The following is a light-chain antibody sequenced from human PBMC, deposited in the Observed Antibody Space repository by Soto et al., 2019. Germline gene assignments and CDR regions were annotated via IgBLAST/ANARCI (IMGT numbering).Light chain of an antibody. V-gene: IGKV3D-15*01. CDR3: QQLNSYPHT. J-gene: IGKJ5*01. CDR2: GAS. CDR1: QSVSSN. Sequence: ENFMTPSPSTLSVLPGEIAIPPCRASQSVSSNLAWYQQKPGQAPRLLIYGASSRATGIPDRFSGSGSGTDFTLTISRLEPEDFATYYCQQLNSYPHTFGQGTRLEIK.